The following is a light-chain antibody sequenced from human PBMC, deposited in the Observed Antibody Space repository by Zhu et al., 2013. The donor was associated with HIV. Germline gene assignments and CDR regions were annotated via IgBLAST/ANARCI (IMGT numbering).Light chain of an antibody. Sequence: EIVLTQSPGTLSLSPGERATLSCRASQSVSGTYLNWYHQKPGQAPRLLIYGASSRATGIPGRFSGSGSGTDFTLTISRLEPEDFAVYYCQQYGRSPLTFGGGTTVEIK. CDR3: QQYGRSPLT. V-gene: IGKV3-20*01. CDR2: GAS. J-gene: IGKJ4*01. CDR1: QSVSGTY.